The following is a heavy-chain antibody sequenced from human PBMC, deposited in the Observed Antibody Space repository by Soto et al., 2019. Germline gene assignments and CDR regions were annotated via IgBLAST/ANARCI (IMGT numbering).Heavy chain of an antibody. Sequence: SETLSLTCTVSGGSISSSSYYWGWIRQPPGKGLEWIGSIYYSGSTYYNPSLKSRVTISVDTSKNQFSLKLSSVTAADTAVYYCARQGEIAAEYYYYGMDVWGQGTTVTVSS. CDR1: GGSISSSSYY. D-gene: IGHD6-6*01. CDR2: IYYSGST. CDR3: ARQGEIAAEYYYYGMDV. V-gene: IGHV4-39*01. J-gene: IGHJ6*02.